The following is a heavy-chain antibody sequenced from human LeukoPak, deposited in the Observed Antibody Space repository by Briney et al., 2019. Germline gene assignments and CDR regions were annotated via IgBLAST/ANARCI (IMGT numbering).Heavy chain of an antibody. D-gene: IGHD3-9*01. Sequence: GGSLRLSCAASGLTFSDYYMSWIRQAPGKGLEWVSYISSSGSTIYYADSVKGRFTISRDNAKNSLYLQMNSLRAEDTAVYYCARLSTNSYYDILTGSIDYWGQGTLVTVSS. V-gene: IGHV3-11*01. CDR3: ARLSTNSYYDILTGSIDY. CDR2: ISSSGSTI. CDR1: GLTFSDYY. J-gene: IGHJ4*02.